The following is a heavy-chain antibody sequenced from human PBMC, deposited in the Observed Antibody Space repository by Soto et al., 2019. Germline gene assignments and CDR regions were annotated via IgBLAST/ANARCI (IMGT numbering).Heavy chain of an antibody. V-gene: IGHV3-30*18. J-gene: IGHJ6*02. CDR1: GFTFSSYG. CDR3: AKDRTSKTYYYYGMDV. CDR2: ISYDGSNK. Sequence: QVQLVESGGGVVQPGRSLRLSCAASGFTFSSYGMHWVRQAPGKGLEWVAVISYDGSNKYYADSVKGRFTISRDNSKNTLYLQMNSLRAEDTAVYYCAKDRTSKTYYYYGMDVWGQGTTVTVSS.